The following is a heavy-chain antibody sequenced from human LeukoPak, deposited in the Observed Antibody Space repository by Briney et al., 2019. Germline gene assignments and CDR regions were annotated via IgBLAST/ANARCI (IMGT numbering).Heavy chain of an antibody. CDR2: IGSTSI. V-gene: IGHV3-48*01. CDR3: ARDGPPAGAGDFDY. CDR1: GFSTSTYS. J-gene: IGHJ4*02. Sequence: PGGSLRLSCAASGFSTSTYSMGWVRHAPGKGQEWVSYIGSTSIYADSVNRRFTISRDNAKNSLYLQMNSLRAEDTAVYYCARDGPPAGAGDFDYWGQGTPVTVSS. D-gene: IGHD2-2*01.